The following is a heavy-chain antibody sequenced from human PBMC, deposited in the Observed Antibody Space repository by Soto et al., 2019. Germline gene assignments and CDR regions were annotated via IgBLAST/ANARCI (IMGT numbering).Heavy chain of an antibody. D-gene: IGHD5-18*01. Sequence: ASVKVSCKASGYTFTSYDINWVRQATGQGLEWMGWMNPNSGNTGYAQKFQGRVTMTRNTSISTAYMELSSLRSEDTAVYYCARLTAMVTGTPNWFDPWGQGTLVTVSS. V-gene: IGHV1-8*01. J-gene: IGHJ5*02. CDR2: MNPNSGNT. CDR3: ARLTAMVTGTPNWFDP. CDR1: GYTFTSYD.